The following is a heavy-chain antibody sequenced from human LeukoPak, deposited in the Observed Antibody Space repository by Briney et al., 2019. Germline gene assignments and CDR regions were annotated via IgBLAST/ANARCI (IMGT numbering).Heavy chain of an antibody. CDR1: GFTFSSYA. CDR2: ISGSGSST. D-gene: IGHD6-19*01. Sequence: PGGPLRLPCAASGFTFSSYAMGWSRQAPGKGREWFSPISGSGSSTYYADSVKGRFTISRDNSKNTLFLQMNSLRAEDTAVYYCAKYPPVAGTSRKFDYWGQGTLVTVSS. V-gene: IGHV3-23*01. CDR3: AKYPPVAGTSRKFDY. J-gene: IGHJ4*02.